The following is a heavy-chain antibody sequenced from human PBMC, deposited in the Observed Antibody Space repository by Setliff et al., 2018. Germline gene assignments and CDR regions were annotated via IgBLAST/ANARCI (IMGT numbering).Heavy chain of an antibody. CDR3: ARDRTYYGSGTYTRYFDY. V-gene: IGHV4-59*01. CDR2: WYTSGIT. J-gene: IGHJ4*02. D-gene: IGHD3-10*01. CDR1: GASIRNFC. Sequence: SETLSLTCNVSGASIRNFCWTWIRQPPGKGLEWIGHWYTSGITNYNPSLKSQVTISVDTSKNEFSLKLNSVTAADTAVYYCARDRTYYGSGTYTRYFDYWGQGTLVTVSS.